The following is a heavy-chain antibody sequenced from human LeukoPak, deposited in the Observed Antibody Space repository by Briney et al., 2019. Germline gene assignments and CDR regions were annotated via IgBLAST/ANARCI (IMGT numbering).Heavy chain of an antibody. D-gene: IGHD3-10*01. CDR1: GYTFTRYY. J-gene: IGHJ3*02. Sequence: ASVKVSCKASGYTFTRYYMHWVRQAPGQGLEWMGIINPSGGSTSYAQKFQGRVTMTRDTSTSTIYMELSSLRSEDTAVYYCARNTPGYYGSGSDDGFDIWGQGTMVTVSS. V-gene: IGHV1-46*01. CDR3: ARNTPGYYGSGSDDGFDI. CDR2: INPSGGST.